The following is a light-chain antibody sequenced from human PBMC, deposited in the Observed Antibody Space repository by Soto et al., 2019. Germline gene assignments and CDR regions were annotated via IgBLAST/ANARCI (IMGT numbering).Light chain of an antibody. CDR2: GNT. J-gene: IGLJ2*01. CDR3: LSFDSSLSVV. V-gene: IGLV1-40*01. CDR1: SSNIGAGYD. Sequence: QSVLTQPPSGSGAPGQRVTISCTGRSSNIGAGYDVNWYQQLPGRAPKLLIYGNTNRSSGVPDRFSGSKSGTSASLAITGRQAEDEADYYCLSFDSSLSVVFGGGTKVTVL.